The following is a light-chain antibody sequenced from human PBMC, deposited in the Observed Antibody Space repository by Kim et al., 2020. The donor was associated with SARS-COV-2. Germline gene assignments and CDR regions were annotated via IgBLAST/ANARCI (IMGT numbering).Light chain of an antibody. CDR1: SLRSYY. Sequence: FGQTVRITCQRDSLRSYYASWYQQKPGQAPVLVIYGKNNRPSGIPDRFSGSSSGNTASLTITGAQAEDEADYYCNSRDSSGNHLVVFGGGTKLTVL. V-gene: IGLV3-19*01. CDR2: GKN. CDR3: NSRDSSGNHLVV. J-gene: IGLJ2*01.